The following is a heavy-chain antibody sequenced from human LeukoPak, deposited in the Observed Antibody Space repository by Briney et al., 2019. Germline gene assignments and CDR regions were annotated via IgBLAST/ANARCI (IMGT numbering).Heavy chain of an antibody. D-gene: IGHD5-24*01. V-gene: IGHV4-34*01. CDR3: AREGLRNAYNPLGY. CDR2: IKQSENT. J-gene: IGHJ4*02. Sequence: SETLSLTCAVYGGSFSAYYWTWIRQPPGKGLEGIGEIKQSENTNYNPSLKSRVTISIDPSKNQISLKLNSVTAADTAVYFCAREGLRNAYNPLGYWGQGTLVTVPS. CDR1: GGSFSAYY.